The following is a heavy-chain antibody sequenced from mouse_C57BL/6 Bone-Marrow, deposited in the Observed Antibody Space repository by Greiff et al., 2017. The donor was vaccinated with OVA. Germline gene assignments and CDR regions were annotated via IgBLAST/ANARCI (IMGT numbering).Heavy chain of an antibody. J-gene: IGHJ2*01. CDR2: ISSGSSTI. V-gene: IGHV5-17*01. CDR1: GFTFSDYG. CDR3: ARTLHGGDH. Sequence: DVHLVESGGGLVKPGGSLKLSCAASGFTFSDYGMHWVRQAPEKGLEWVAYISSGSSTIYYADTVKGRFTISIDTATNTLFLQMTSLRSEDTAMYCGARTLHGGDHWGQGTTLTVSS.